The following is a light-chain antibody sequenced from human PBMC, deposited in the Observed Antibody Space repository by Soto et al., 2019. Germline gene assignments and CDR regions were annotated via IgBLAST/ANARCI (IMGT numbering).Light chain of an antibody. CDR1: QSVSSN. J-gene: IGKJ1*01. Sequence: EVVMTQSPATLSVSLGDRATLSCRASQSVSSNLAWYQQKPGQAPRLLIYGASTRATGIPARFSGSGSGTEFTLTISSLQSEDFAVYYCQQYNNWWTFGQGTKVDIK. CDR2: GAS. V-gene: IGKV3-15*01. CDR3: QQYNNWWT.